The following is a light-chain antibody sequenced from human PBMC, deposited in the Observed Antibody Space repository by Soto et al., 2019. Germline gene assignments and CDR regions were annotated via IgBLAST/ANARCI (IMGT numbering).Light chain of an antibody. V-gene: IGLV2-23*01. CDR1: SSDVGSYNL. CDR2: EGS. Sequence: QSALTQPASVSGSPGQSLTISCTGTSSDVGSYNLVSWYQHHPGKAPQLMISEGSKRPSGVSNRFSGSKSGNTASLTISGLQAEDEADYYCCSYAGSSTYVFGTGTKLTVL. J-gene: IGLJ1*01. CDR3: CSYAGSSTYV.